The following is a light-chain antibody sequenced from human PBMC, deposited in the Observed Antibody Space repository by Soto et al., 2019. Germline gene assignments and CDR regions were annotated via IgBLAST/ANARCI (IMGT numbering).Light chain of an antibody. CDR1: SSNIGAGYD. CDR3: QACDGSLRGGV. V-gene: IGLV1-40*01. CDR2: GNS. J-gene: IGLJ2*01. Sequence: QSVLTQPPSVSGAPGQRVTISCTGSSSNIGAGYDVHWYQQLPGTAPQLLFYGNSKRPSGVPDRFSGSKSGTSASLAITGLQAEDEADYYCQACDGSLRGGVFGGGTKLTVL.